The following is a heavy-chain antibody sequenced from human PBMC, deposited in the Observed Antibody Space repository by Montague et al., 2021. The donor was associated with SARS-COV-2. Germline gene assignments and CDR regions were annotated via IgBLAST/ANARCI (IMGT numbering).Heavy chain of an antibody. CDR2: IYYRGST. Sequence: SETLSLTCSVSNGSITRYYWSWIRQPPGKRLEWIGYIYYRGSTNYNPSLESRVTISVDTSKNQFSLKLRSMTAADTAVYYCAREGLNNWFDPWGQGTLVIVSS. CDR1: NGSITRYY. J-gene: IGHJ5*02. V-gene: IGHV4-59*13. CDR3: AREGLNNWFDP.